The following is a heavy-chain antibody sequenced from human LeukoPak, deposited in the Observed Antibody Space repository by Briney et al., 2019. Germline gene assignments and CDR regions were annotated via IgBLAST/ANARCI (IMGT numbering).Heavy chain of an antibody. CDR3: ARKDTGGYYLDY. V-gene: IGHV5-51*01. J-gene: IGHJ4*02. D-gene: IGHD2-8*02. Sequence: GDSLKISGKGSGYSFTSYGIGGVRQMPGKGLEWMGIIYPGDSDTRYSPSCQGQVTISVDKSISTAYLQCSNLKASDPAMYYCARKDTGGYYLDYWGQGTLVTVSS. CDR2: IYPGDSDT. CDR1: GYSFTSYG.